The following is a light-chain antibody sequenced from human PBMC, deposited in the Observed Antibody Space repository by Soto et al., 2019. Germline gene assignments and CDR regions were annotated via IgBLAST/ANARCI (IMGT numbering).Light chain of an antibody. J-gene: IGKJ1*01. CDR1: QSVSSSF. V-gene: IGKV3-20*01. CDR3: QQYGSSLPWT. CDR2: GAS. Sequence: EIVLTQSPGTLSLSPGERATLSCRASQSVSSSFLAWYQQKPGQAPRLLIYGASSRATGIPDRFSGSGSGTDFTLTISRLEPEDVAVYYCQQYGSSLPWTFGQGTKVEIK.